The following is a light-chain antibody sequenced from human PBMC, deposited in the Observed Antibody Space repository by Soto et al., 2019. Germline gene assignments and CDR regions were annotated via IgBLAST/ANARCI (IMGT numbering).Light chain of an antibody. CDR2: AAS. J-gene: IGKJ1*01. CDR1: QAIRND. CDR3: LQHHTYPRT. Sequence: DIQMTQSPTSLSASVGDRVTITCRASQAIRNDLGWYQQKPAKAPKRLIYAASSLQSGVPSRFSGSGSGTEFTLTISSLQPEDSATYYCLQHHTYPRTFGRGSKVDIK. V-gene: IGKV1-17*01.